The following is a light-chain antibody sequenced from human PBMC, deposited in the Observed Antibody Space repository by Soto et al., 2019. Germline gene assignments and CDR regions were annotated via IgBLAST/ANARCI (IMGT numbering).Light chain of an antibody. CDR3: QQYDKYST. CDR1: QSISVS. Sequence: IQMTQSPSTLSASVGGTVNISCRASQSISVSLAWYQQKPGKAPRLLIYDASTLQGGVPSRFSGRGSGTEFTLTVTSLHPEDFASYFCQQYDKYSTFGHGTKVDIK. CDR2: DAS. V-gene: IGKV1-5*01. J-gene: IGKJ1*01.